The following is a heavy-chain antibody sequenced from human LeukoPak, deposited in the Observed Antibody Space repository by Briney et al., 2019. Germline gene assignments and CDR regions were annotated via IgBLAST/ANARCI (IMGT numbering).Heavy chain of an antibody. V-gene: IGHV4-39*07. CDR3: ARERAPEAGRTWDDAFDI. Sequence: TASETLSLTCTVSGGSISSSSYYWGWIRQPPGKGLEWIGEINHSGSTNYNPSLKSRVTISVDTSKNQFSLKLSSVTAADTAVYYCARERAPEAGRTWDDAFDIWGQGTMVTVSS. CDR2: INHSGST. D-gene: IGHD1-26*01. CDR1: GGSISSSSYY. J-gene: IGHJ3*02.